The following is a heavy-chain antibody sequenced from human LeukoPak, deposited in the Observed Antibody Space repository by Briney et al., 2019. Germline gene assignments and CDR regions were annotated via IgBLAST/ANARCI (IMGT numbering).Heavy chain of an antibody. D-gene: IGHD2-2*01. V-gene: IGHV3-30-3*01. CDR2: ISYDGSNK. CDR3: AKEGTSHCFDY. Sequence: SGRSLRLSCAASGFTFSSYAMHWVRQAPGKGLEWVAVISYDGSNKYYADSVKGRFTISRDNSKNTLYLQMNSLRAEDTAVYYCAKEGTSHCFDYWGQGTLATVSS. CDR1: GFTFSSYA. J-gene: IGHJ4*02.